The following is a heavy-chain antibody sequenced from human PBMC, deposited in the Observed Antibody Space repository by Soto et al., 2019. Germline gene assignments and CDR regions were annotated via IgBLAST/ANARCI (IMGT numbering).Heavy chain of an antibody. V-gene: IGHV4-39*01. CDR1: GGSISSSSYY. Sequence: SETLSLTCTVSGGSISSSSYYWGWIRQPPGKGLEWIGSIYYSGSTYYNPSLKSRVTISVDTSKNQFSLKLSSVTAADTAVYYCARQHVVVVYRWWLGMDVWGQGTTVTVSS. CDR3: ARQHVVVVYRWWLGMDV. J-gene: IGHJ6*02. D-gene: IGHD2-15*01. CDR2: IYYSGST.